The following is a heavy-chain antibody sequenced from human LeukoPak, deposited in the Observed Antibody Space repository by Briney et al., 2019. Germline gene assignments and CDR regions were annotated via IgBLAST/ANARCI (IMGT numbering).Heavy chain of an antibody. V-gene: IGHV1-18*01. Sequence: ASVKVSCKASGYTFTSYGISWVRQPPGQGLEWMGWISAYNGNTNYAQKLQGRVTMTTDTYTSTAYMELRSLRSGDTAVYYCARRAAYCGGDCYSAFDIWGQGTMVTVSS. CDR2: ISAYNGNT. D-gene: IGHD2-21*02. CDR1: GYTFTSYG. CDR3: ARRAAYCGGDCYSAFDI. J-gene: IGHJ3*02.